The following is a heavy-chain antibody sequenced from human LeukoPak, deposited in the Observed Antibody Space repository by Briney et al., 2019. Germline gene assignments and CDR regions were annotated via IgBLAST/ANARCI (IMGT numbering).Heavy chain of an antibody. D-gene: IGHD3-10*01. CDR3: ARGYHYYGSGILDY. CDR2: TSSSSSYI. Sequence: GGSLRLSCAASGFTFSSYSMNWVRQAPGKGLEWVSSTSSSSSYIYYADSVRGRFTISRDNAKNSLYLQMNSLRAEDTAVYYCARGYHYYGSGILDYWGQGTLVTVSS. V-gene: IGHV3-21*01. J-gene: IGHJ4*02. CDR1: GFTFSSYS.